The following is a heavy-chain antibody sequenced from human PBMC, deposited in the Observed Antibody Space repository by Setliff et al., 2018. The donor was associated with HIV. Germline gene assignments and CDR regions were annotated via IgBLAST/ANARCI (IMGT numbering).Heavy chain of an antibody. J-gene: IGHJ4*02. D-gene: IGHD3-22*01. V-gene: IGHV1-69-2*01. CDR2: VDPKNGKT. CDR3: TTPLDSSGYFGSDYFDY. CDR1: GYTFTSYY. Sequence: GASVKVSCKASGYTFTSYYMHWVQQAPGKGLEWMGRVDPKNGKTLYAENLRGRITITADTSTDTAYLELSSLRSEDSAFYYCTTPLDSSGYFGSDYFDYWGQGALVTVS.